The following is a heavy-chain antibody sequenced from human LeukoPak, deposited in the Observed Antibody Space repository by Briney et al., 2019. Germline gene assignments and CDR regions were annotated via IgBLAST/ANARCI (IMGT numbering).Heavy chain of an antibody. V-gene: IGHV4-39*01. CDR3: ARLRAYYGSGSYYMGYYFDY. D-gene: IGHD3-10*01. Sequence: SQTLSLTCTVSGGSISSSSYYWGWIRQPPGKGLEWIGSIYYSGSTYYNPSLKSRVTISVDTSKNQFSLKLSSVTAADTAVYYCARLRAYYGSGSYYMGYYFDYWGQGTLVTVSS. J-gene: IGHJ4*02. CDR2: IYYSGST. CDR1: GGSISSSSYY.